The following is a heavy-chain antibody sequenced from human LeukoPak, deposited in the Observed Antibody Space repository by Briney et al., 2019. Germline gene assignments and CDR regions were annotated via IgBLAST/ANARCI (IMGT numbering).Heavy chain of an antibody. V-gene: IGHV1-69*06. Sequence: SVKVSCKASGDTFSSYAISWVRQAPGQGLEWMGGIIPIFGTANYAQKFQGRVTITADKSTSTAYMELSSLRSEDTAVYYCARDRGSGSSYDYWGQGTLVTVSS. D-gene: IGHD1-26*01. CDR2: IIPIFGTA. J-gene: IGHJ4*02. CDR3: ARDRGSGSSYDY. CDR1: GDTFSSYA.